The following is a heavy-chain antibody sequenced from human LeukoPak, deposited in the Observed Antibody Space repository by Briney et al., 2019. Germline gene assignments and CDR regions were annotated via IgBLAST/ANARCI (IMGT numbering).Heavy chain of an antibody. CDR1: GGSITSYY. D-gene: IGHD3-22*01. Sequence: SETLSLTCIVSGGSITSYYWSWIRQPPGKGLEWIGYIYYTGYTNYNPSLRSRVTISLGTSKDQFSLRLSSVTAADTAVYYCARARVRSYSYDSDGSYTSDWIFDLWGRGTLVTVSS. J-gene: IGHJ2*01. CDR2: IYYTGYT. V-gene: IGHV4-59*01. CDR3: ARARVRSYSYDSDGSYTSDWIFDL.